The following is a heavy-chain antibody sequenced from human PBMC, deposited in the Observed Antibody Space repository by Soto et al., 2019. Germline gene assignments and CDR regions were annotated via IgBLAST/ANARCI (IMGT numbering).Heavy chain of an antibody. CDR2: ISYDGSNK. J-gene: IGHJ6*02. Sequence: GGSLRLSCAASGFTFSSYGMHWVRQAPGKGLEWVAVISYDGSNKYYADSVKGRFTISRDNSKNTLYLQMNSLRAEDTAVYYCAKDQKGTAYYYYYGMDVWGQGTTVTVSS. CDR1: GFTFSSYG. V-gene: IGHV3-30*18. CDR3: AKDQKGTAYYYYYGMDV.